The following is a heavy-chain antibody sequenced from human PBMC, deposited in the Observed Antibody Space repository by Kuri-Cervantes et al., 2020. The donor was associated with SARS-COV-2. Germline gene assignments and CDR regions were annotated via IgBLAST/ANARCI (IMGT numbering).Heavy chain of an antibody. CDR3: ARLRPPSGYSYEPYVDY. J-gene: IGHJ4*02. CDR1: GFTFSSYS. CDR2: ISGSGGST. D-gene: IGHD5-18*01. V-gene: IGHV3-23*01. Sequence: GESLKISCAASGFTFSSYSMSWVRQAPGKGLEWVSAISGSGGSTYYADSVKGRFTISRDNSKNTLYLQMNSLRAEDTAVYYCARLRPPSGYSYEPYVDYWGQGTLVTVSS.